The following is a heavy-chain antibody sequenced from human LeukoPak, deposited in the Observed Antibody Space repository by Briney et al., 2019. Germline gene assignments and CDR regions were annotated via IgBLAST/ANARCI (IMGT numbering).Heavy chain of an antibody. CDR2: IYHSGST. J-gene: IGHJ6*03. V-gene: IGHV4-38-2*02. CDR3: ARVVVGQQPDTDYYYYMDV. D-gene: IGHD6-13*01. Sequence: SETLSLTCTVSGYSISSGYYWGWIRQPPGKGLEWIGSIYHSGSTYYNPSLKSRVTISVDTSKNQFSLKLSSVTAADTAVYYCARVVVGQQPDTDYYYYMDVWGKGTTVTVSS. CDR1: GYSISSGYY.